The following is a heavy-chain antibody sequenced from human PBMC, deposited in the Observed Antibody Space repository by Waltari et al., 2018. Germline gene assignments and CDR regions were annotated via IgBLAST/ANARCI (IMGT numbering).Heavy chain of an antibody. V-gene: IGHV4-34*01. D-gene: IGHD3-10*01. J-gene: IGHJ4*02. CDR1: GGSFSGYY. CDR2: INHSGST. CDR3: TRRLSGSYFPLGY. Sequence: QVQLQQWGAGLLKPSETLSLTCAVYGGSFSGYYWSWIRQPPGKGLEWIGEINHSGSTNYNPSLKSRVTISVDTSKNQFSLKLSSVTAADTAVYYCTRRLSGSYFPLGYWGQGTLVTVSS.